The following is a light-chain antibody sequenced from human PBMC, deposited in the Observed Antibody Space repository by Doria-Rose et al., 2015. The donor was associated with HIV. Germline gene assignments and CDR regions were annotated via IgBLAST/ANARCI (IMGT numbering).Light chain of an antibody. Sequence: EIVLTQSPGTLSLSPGERATLYCRASQSFSSTYLAWYQQKPGQAPSLLISDESTRATGIPDRFSASGSGTDFTLTISRLEPEDLALYYCHQYGTSWTFGQGTKVEI. CDR1: QSFSSTY. V-gene: IGKV3-20*01. CDR2: DES. J-gene: IGKJ1*01. CDR3: HQYGTSWT.